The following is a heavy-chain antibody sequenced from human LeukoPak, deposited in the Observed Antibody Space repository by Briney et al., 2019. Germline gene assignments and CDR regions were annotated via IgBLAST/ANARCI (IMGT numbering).Heavy chain of an antibody. D-gene: IGHD2-2*02. V-gene: IGHV3-64*04. CDR2: ITSNGDTT. CDR3: ARVAADNTLFDY. CDR1: GFTFSIYA. J-gene: IGHJ4*02. Sequence: PGGSLRLSCSASGFTFSIYAMHWVRQAPGKGLEYVSSITSNGDTTYYADSVKGRFTISRDNSKNTLYLQMNSLRAEDTAVYYCARVAADNTLFDYWGQGTLVTVSS.